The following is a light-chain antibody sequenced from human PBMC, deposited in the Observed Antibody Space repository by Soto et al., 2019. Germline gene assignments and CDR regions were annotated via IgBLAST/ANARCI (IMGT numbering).Light chain of an antibody. CDR2: EVS. Sequence: QSALTQPASVSGSPGQSITISCTGTSSDVGGSYFVSWYQQHPGEVPKLLIYEVSNRPSGVSNRFSGSKSGNTASLTISGLQADDEADYYCSSSSSTSTIFGGGTQLTVL. J-gene: IGLJ2*01. CDR3: SSSSSTSTI. V-gene: IGLV2-14*01. CDR1: SSDVGGSYF.